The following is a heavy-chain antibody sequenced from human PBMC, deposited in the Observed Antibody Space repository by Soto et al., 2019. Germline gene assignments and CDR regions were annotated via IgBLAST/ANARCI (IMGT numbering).Heavy chain of an antibody. Sequence: QVQLVQSGAEVQKPGSSVKVSCEASGGTFSSYAFNWVRQAPGQGLQWMGGIIPVSATTNYAQKFQGRVTTTADKFTSTAYMELSSLRSEGTAVYFCAIGYTTGWYTSFDFWGQGTLVTVSS. D-gene: IGHD6-19*01. CDR1: GGTFSSYA. CDR3: AIGYTTGWYTSFDF. CDR2: IIPVSATT. V-gene: IGHV1-69*06. J-gene: IGHJ4*02.